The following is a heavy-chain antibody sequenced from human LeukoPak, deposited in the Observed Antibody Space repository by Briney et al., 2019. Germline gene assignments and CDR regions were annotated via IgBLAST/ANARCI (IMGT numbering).Heavy chain of an antibody. V-gene: IGHV4-34*01. Sequence: PGGSLRLSCAASGFTFDDYGMSWVRQAPGKGLEWIGEIYHSGSTNYNPSLKSRVTISVDKSKNQFSLKLSSVTAADTAVYYCARGGLGNWFDPWGQGTLVTVSS. J-gene: IGHJ5*02. D-gene: IGHD3/OR15-3a*01. CDR2: IYHSGST. CDR1: GFTFDDYG. CDR3: ARGGLGNWFDP.